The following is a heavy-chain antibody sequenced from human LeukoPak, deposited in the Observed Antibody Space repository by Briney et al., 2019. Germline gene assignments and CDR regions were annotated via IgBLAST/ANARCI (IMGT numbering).Heavy chain of an antibody. CDR2: IHYNGDT. D-gene: IGHD4-17*01. CDR3: ARVLMSTVTTGYMDV. V-gene: IGHV4-39*02. J-gene: IGHJ6*03. CDR1: GGSINSNKYY. Sequence: PSGTLSLTCTVSGGSINSNKYYWGWIRQPPGKGLEWIGSIHYNGDTYYNPSLKSRVTISGDTSKNHFSLKLTSVTAADTALCYCARVLMSTVTTGYMDVWGKGTAVTISS.